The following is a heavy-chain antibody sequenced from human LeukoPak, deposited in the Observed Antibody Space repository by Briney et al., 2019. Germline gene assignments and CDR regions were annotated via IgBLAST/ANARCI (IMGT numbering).Heavy chain of an antibody. D-gene: IGHD2-21*02. CDR2: IYSDDST. CDR1: GFTVSSNY. Sequence: GGSLRLSCAASGFTVSSNYMTWVRQAPGKGLEWVSVIYSDDSTHYADSVKGRFTISRDNAKNSLYLQMNSLRVEDTADYYCARGGDVGTVDYWGQGTLVTVSS. J-gene: IGHJ4*02. V-gene: IGHV3-66*01. CDR3: ARGGDVGTVDY.